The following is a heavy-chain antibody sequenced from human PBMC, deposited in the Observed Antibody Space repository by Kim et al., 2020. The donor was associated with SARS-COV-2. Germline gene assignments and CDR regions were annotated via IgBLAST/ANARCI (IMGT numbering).Heavy chain of an antibody. Sequence: GSTNYNPSLKSRVTISVDTSKNQFSLKLSSVTAADTAVYYCARVDYWFDPWGQGTLVTVSS. V-gene: IGHV4-34*01. CDR3: ARVDYWFDP. CDR2: GST. J-gene: IGHJ5*02.